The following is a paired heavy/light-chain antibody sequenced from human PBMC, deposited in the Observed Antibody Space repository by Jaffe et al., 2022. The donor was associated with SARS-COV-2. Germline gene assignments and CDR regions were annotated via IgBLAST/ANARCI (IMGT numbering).Heavy chain of an antibody. V-gene: IGHV4-4*02. CDR2: AYHSGRA. Sequence: QVHLQESGPGLVKPSGTLSLTCAVSGGSTSSPNWWSWVRRTPGKGLEWIGEAYHSGRANYNPSLKSRITISVDKSKNQISLTLNSVTAADTAVYYCVRAKERSGSNLDPFDCWGQGTLVTVSS. J-gene: IGHJ4*02. D-gene: IGHD1-26*01. CDR3: VRAKERSGSNLDPFDC. CDR1: GGSTSSPNW.
Light chain of an antibody. V-gene: IGKV1-39*01. Sequence: DIQMTQSPSSLSASLGDRVTITCRTSQVISGFLNWYQHQSGKAPKLLIYAASILESGVPSRFSGSGSGVEFTLTINNLQPEDFATYYCQQSHSLPHTFGQGTNLEIK. CDR3: QQSHSLPHT. J-gene: IGKJ2*01. CDR1: QVISGF. CDR2: AAS.